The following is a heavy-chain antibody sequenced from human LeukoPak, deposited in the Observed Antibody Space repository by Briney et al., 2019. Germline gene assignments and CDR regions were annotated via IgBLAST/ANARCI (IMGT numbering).Heavy chain of an antibody. J-gene: IGHJ3*02. CDR1: GGSFSGYY. V-gene: IGHV4-34*01. D-gene: IGHD3-10*01. Sequence: SETLSLTCAVYGGSFSGYYWSWIRQPPGKGVEWIGEINHSGSTNYNPSLKSRVTISVDTSKNQFSLKLSSVTAADTAVYYCAKRRFGRAPPNAFDIWGQGTMVTVSS. CDR2: INHSGST. CDR3: AKRRFGRAPPNAFDI.